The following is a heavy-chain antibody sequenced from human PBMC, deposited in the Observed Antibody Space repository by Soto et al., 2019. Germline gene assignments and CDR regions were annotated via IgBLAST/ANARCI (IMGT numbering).Heavy chain of an antibody. CDR3: ARRYCSGGSCSVPFDY. CDR2: INHSGST. Sequence: SETLSLTCAVYGGSFSGYYWSWIRQPPGKGLEWIGEINHSGSTNYNPSLKSRVTISVDTSKNQFSLKLSSVTAADTAVYYCARRYCSGGSCSVPFDYWGKGTLVTVP. D-gene: IGHD2-15*01. CDR1: GGSFSGYY. V-gene: IGHV4-34*01. J-gene: IGHJ4*02.